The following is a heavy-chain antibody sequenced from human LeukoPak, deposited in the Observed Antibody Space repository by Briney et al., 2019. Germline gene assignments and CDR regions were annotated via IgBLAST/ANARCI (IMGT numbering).Heavy chain of an antibody. V-gene: IGHV3-7*01. CDR1: GFTFTDYW. CDR3: ARDGTAPGLYFDL. CDR2: IRQDGGEK. D-gene: IGHD6-13*01. J-gene: IGHJ4*01. Sequence: GGSLRLSCAVSGFTFTDYWMNWVRQAPGKGLEWVASIRQDGGEKSYVDSVKGRLTISRDKTKNSLYLQMSSLWAEDTAVYYCARDGTAPGLYFDLWGRGTLVTVSS.